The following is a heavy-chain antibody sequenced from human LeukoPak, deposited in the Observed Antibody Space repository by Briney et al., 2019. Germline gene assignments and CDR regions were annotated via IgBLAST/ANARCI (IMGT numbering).Heavy chain of an antibody. V-gene: IGHV3-74*01. CDR3: VSFYETY. Sequence: GGSLRLSCAASGNYWMHWVRQAPGKGLVWVSHINSDGSWTSYADSVKGRFTISKDNAKDTVYLQMNSLRAEDTAVYYCVSFYETYWGRGTLVTVSS. CDR2: INSDGSWT. J-gene: IGHJ4*02. D-gene: IGHD2/OR15-2a*01. CDR1: GNYW.